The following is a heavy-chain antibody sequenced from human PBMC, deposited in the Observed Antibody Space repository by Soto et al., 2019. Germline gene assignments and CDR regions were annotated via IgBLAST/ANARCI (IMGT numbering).Heavy chain of an antibody. J-gene: IGHJ3*02. CDR1: GGSFSTYY. CDR2: INHSGNN. CDR3: ARGGSNDWQVAFDI. V-gene: IGHV4-34*01. Sequence: SETLSLTCVVSGGSFSTYYYNWIRQSPGKGLEWIGEINHSGNNNYSPSLKSRVTMSLDTSKNQFSLKLTSVTAADTAVYYCARGGSNDWQVAFDIWGQGTMVTVSS. D-gene: IGHD1-26*01.